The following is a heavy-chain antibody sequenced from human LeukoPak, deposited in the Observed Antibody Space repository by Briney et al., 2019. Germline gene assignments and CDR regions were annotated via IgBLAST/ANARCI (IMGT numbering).Heavy chain of an antibody. CDR1: GYTLTELS. D-gene: IGHD3-22*01. J-gene: IGHJ4*02. CDR2: FDPEDGET. CDR3: ATSPSAGYYFE. Sequence: ASVTVSCKVSGYTLTELSMHWVRQAPGKGVEWMGGFDPEDGETIYAQKFQGRVTMTEDTSTDTAYMELSSLRSEDTAVYYCATSPSAGYYFEWGQGTLVTVSS. V-gene: IGHV1-24*01.